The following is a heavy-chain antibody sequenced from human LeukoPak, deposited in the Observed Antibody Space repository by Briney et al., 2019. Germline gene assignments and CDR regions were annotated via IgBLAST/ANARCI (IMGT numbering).Heavy chain of an antibody. V-gene: IGHV3-74*01. D-gene: IGHD2-2*01. CDR2: INSGVSST. J-gene: IGHJ4*02. Sequence: GGSLRPSCAASGFTFSDYWMHWVRQAPGKGLVWVSRINSGVSSTDYADSVKGRFTISRDNAKNTLYLQMNSLRAEDTAVYYCTRGYCSSTSCLSRFADYWGQGALVTVSS. CDR1: GFTFSDYW. CDR3: TRGYCSSTSCLSRFADY.